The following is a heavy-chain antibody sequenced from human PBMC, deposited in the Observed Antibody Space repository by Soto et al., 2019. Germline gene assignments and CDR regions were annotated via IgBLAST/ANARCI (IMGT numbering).Heavy chain of an antibody. CDR2: IRSKAYGGTT. D-gene: IGHD6-19*01. V-gene: IGHV3-49*03. J-gene: IGHJ4*02. CDR3: TRAPHPSSGWQIEFDY. CDR1: GFTFGDYA. Sequence: GGSLRLSCTASGFTFGDYAMSWFRQAPGKGLEWVGFIRSKAYGGTTEYAASVKGRFTISRDDSKSIAYLQMNSLKTEDTAVYYCTRAPHPSSGWQIEFDYWGQGTLVTVSS.